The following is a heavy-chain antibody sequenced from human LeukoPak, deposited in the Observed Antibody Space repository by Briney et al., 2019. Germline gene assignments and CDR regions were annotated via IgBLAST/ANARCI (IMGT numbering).Heavy chain of an antibody. V-gene: IGHV1-69*05. D-gene: IGHD6-19*01. CDR1: GGTFSSYA. CDR3: ARDRVSSGWVDAFDI. J-gene: IGHJ3*02. Sequence: LVKVSCKASGGTFSSYAISWVRQAPGQGLEWMGGIIPIFGTANYAQKFQGRVTITTDESTSTAYMELSSLRSEDTAVYYCARDRVSSGWVDAFDIWGQGTMVTVSS. CDR2: IIPIFGTA.